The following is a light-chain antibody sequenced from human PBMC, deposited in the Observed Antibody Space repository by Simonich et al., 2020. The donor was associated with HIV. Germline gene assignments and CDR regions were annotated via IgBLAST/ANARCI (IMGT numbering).Light chain of an antibody. V-gene: IGLV5-45*01. Sequence: QAVLTQPASLSASPGASASLTCTLRSGINVGTYRIYWYQQKPGSPPQYLLRYKSDSDKQQGSGVPGRFSGSKDASANAGILLISGLQSEDEADYYCSSYTSSSTYVFGTGTKVTVL. CDR3: SSYTSSSTYV. J-gene: IGLJ1*01. CDR1: SGINVGTYR. CDR2: YKSDSDK.